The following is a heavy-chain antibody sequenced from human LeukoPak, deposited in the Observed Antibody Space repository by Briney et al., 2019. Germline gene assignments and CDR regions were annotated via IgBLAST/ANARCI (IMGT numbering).Heavy chain of an antibody. D-gene: IGHD3-22*01. Sequence: SVKVSCKASGYTFTSYGISWVRQAPGQGLEWMGRIIPILGIANYAQKFQGRVTITADKSTSTAYMELSSLRSEDTAVYYCATLGDYYDSSGAFDYWGQGTLVTVSS. CDR1: GYTFTSYG. CDR3: ATLGDYYDSSGAFDY. J-gene: IGHJ4*02. V-gene: IGHV1-69*04. CDR2: IIPILGIA.